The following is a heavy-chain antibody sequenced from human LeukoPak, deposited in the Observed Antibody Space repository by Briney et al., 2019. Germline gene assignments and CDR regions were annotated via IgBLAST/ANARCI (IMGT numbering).Heavy chain of an antibody. D-gene: IGHD3-22*01. V-gene: IGHV1-69*13. Sequence: RASVKVSCKASGGTFSSYAISWVRQAPGQGLEWMGGIIPIFGTANYAQKFQGRVTITADESTSTAYMGLSSLRSEDTAVYYCAKAYYYDSSGYSMTLNYYYYSMDVWGQGTTVTVSS. CDR2: IIPIFGTA. CDR1: GGTFSSYA. J-gene: IGHJ6*02. CDR3: AKAYYYDSSGYSMTLNYYYYSMDV.